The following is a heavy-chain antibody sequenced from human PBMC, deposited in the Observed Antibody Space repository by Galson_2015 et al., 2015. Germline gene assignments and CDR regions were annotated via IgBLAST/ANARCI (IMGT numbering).Heavy chain of an antibody. V-gene: IGHV1-69*13. CDR2: IIPIFGTA. Sequence: SVKVSCKASGGTFSSYAISWVRQAPGQGLEWMGGIIPIFGTANYAQKFQGRVTITADESTSTAYMELSSLRSEDTAVYYCARGTYSSGRLDAFDIWGQGTMVTVSS. J-gene: IGHJ3*02. CDR3: ARGTYSSGRLDAFDI. CDR1: GGTFSSYA. D-gene: IGHD6-19*01.